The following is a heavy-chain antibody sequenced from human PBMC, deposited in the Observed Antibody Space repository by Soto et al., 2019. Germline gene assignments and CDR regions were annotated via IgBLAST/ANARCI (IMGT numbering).Heavy chain of an antibody. CDR1: GFTFTSSA. CDR2: IVVGSGNT. V-gene: IGHV1-58*01. Sequence: PVKAACKASGFTFTSSAVQWVRQARGQRLEWIGWIVVGSGNTNYAQKFQERVTVTRDMSTSTAYMELSSLRSEDTAVYYCAAYPVYGDYRHYYYGMEVWGQVTTVIFSS. CDR3: AAYPVYGDYRHYYYGMEV. J-gene: IGHJ6*02. D-gene: IGHD4-17*01.